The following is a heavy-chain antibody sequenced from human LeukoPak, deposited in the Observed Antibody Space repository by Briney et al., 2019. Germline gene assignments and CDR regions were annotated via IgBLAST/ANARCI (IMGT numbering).Heavy chain of an antibody. V-gene: IGHV3-64*01. Sequence: GGSLRLSCAASGFTFSSYAMHWVRQAPGKGLEYVSAISSNGGSTYYANSVKGRFTISRDNSKNTLYLQMNSLRAEDTAVYYCAKGSAVIYSGYDPEIDYWGQGTLVTVSS. CDR3: AKGSAVIYSGYDPEIDY. CDR2: ISSNGGST. CDR1: GFTFSSYA. J-gene: IGHJ4*02. D-gene: IGHD5-12*01.